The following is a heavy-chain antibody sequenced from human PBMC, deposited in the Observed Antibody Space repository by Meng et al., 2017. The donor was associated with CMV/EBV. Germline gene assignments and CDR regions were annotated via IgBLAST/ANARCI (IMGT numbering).Heavy chain of an antibody. CDR1: GYNFSSYW. V-gene: IGHV5-51*01. CDR2: IYPSDSDA. J-gene: IGHJ4*01. Sequence: DSVKVSCKASGYNFSSYWIGWVRQMPGKGLEWMGIIYPSDSDARYSPSFQGQVTISVDKSINTAYLQWGSLKASDTAIYYCARHMGYGDSRGFYGRGDHWGQGTPVTVSS. D-gene: IGHD3-22*01. CDR3: ARHMGYGDSRGFYGRGDH.